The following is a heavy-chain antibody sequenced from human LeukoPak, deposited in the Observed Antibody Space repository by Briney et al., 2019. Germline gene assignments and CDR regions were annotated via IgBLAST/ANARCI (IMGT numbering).Heavy chain of an antibody. Sequence: SVKVSCKASGGTFSSYAISWVRQAPGQGLEWMGGIIPIFGTANYAQKFQGRVTITADESTSTAYTELSSLRSEDTAVYYCARDGGYDILTGYYMGAFDIWGQGTMVTVSS. CDR3: ARDGGYDILTGYYMGAFDI. CDR2: IIPIFGTA. D-gene: IGHD3-9*01. CDR1: GGTFSSYA. J-gene: IGHJ3*02. V-gene: IGHV1-69*13.